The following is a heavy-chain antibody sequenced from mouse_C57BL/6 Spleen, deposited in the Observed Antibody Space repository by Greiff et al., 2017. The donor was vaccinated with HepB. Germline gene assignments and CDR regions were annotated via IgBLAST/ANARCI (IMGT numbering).Heavy chain of an antibody. D-gene: IGHD1-3*01. Sequence: QVQLQQSGAELVKPGASVKISCKASGYSFSSYWLNWVKQRPGKGLEWIGQIYPGDGDTNYNGKFKGKATLTADKSSSTAYMQLSSLTSEDSAVYFCAREWVYYFDYWGQGTTLTVSS. V-gene: IGHV1-80*01. CDR3: AREWVYYFDY. CDR1: GYSFSSYW. CDR2: IYPGDGDT. J-gene: IGHJ2*01.